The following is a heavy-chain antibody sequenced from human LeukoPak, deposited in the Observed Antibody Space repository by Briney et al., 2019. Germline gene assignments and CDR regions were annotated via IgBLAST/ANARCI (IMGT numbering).Heavy chain of an antibody. CDR1: GYTFTTYA. J-gene: IGHJ3*02. V-gene: IGHV1-3*01. CDR2: INAGNGDT. D-gene: IGHD3-3*01. CDR3: ARAPYDFWSGKGAFDI. Sequence: ASVKVSCKASGYTFTTYAMNWVRQAPGQRLEWMGWINAGNGDTKYSQKFQGRVTITRDTSATTAYMELSRLRSDDTAVYYCARAPYDFWSGKGAFDIWGQGTMVTVSS.